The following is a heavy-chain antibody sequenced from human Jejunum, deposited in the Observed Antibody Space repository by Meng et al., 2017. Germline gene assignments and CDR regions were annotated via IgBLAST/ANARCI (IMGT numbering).Heavy chain of an antibody. D-gene: IGHD3-9*01. CDR2: ANT. CDR3: ARRLPYFDTGFYDF. J-gene: IGHJ4*02. CDR1: GGSVGRAGYQ. Sequence: QVQLQGSGPGLVRPSETLSLICTVSGGSVGRAGYQWGWIRQPPGRGLEWIGYANTNYNPSLKRRVTISLDTSRNQFSLKVDSVSAADTAVYYCARRLPYFDTGFYDFWGQGTLVTVSS. V-gene: IGHV4-61*08.